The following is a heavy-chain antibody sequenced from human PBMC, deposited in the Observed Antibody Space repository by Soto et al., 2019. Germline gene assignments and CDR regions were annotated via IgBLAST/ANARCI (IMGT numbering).Heavy chain of an antibody. Sequence: EEQLVESGGGLVQSGGSLRLSCAASEFTFSSYWMHWVRQAPGKGLVWVSRIDNDGRDTIYADSVKGRFTVTRDNTKNTLYLQMNSLRDEDTAVYYCSRGGFNHGFDIWGQGTMVTVSS. J-gene: IGHJ3*02. CDR2: IDNDGRDT. V-gene: IGHV3-74*01. CDR1: EFTFSSYW. CDR3: SRGGFNHGFDI.